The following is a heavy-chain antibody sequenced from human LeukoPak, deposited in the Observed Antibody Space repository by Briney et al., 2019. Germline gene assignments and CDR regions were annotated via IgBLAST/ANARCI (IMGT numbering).Heavy chain of an antibody. V-gene: IGHV3-74*01. CDR2: IKTDGSST. CDR3: ARDFMYSITCAGC. CDR1: GFIFDDYA. J-gene: IGHJ4*02. Sequence: GGSLRLSCAASGFIFDDYAMHWVRQAPGKGLEWVSRIKTDGSSTSYADSVKGRFTITRDNAKNTLYLQMNSLRVEDTAVYYCARDFMYSITCAGCWGQGTLVTVSS. D-gene: IGHD6-13*01.